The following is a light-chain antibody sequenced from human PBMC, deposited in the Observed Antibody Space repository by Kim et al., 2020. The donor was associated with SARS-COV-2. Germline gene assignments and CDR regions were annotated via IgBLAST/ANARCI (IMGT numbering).Light chain of an antibody. V-gene: IGKV1-5*03. CDR2: LAS. CDR3: QHYSRFPYT. J-gene: IGKJ2*01. CDR1: QMIDTW. Sequence: SASIGDRVTITCRASQMIDTWLAWYQQKPGNAPKLLIYLASTLENGVPPRFSGSGSGAEFTLTINSLQPDDFATYYCQHYSRFPYTFGQGTKLEI.